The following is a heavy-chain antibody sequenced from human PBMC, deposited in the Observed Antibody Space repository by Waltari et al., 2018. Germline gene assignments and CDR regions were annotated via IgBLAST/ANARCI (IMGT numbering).Heavy chain of an antibody. J-gene: IGHJ5*02. CDR1: GGSISSGGYS. CDR3: ARAGGNDFWSGYYIDRIWFDP. V-gene: IGHV4-30-2*01. D-gene: IGHD3-3*01. CDR2: IYHSGRT. Sequence: QLQLQESGSGLVKPSQTLSLTCAVSGGSISSGGYSWSWIRQPPGKGLEWIGYIYHSGRTDYNPYLTSRVTISVDRSKNQFSLKLSSVTAADTAVYYCARAGGNDFWSGYYIDRIWFDPWGQGTLVTVSS.